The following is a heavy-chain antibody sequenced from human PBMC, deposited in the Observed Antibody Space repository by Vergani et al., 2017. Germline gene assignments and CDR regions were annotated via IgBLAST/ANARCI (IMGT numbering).Heavy chain of an antibody. CDR2: INAGNGNT. CDR1: GYTFTSYA. Sequence: QVRLVQSGAEVKKPGASVKVSCKASGYTFTSYAMHWVRQAPGQRLEWMGWINAGNGNTKYSQKFQGRVTITRDTSASTAYMELSSLRSEDTAVYYCARAGLRGPYFDYWGQGTLVTVSS. D-gene: IGHD3-16*01. V-gene: IGHV1-3*01. CDR3: ARAGLRGPYFDY. J-gene: IGHJ4*02.